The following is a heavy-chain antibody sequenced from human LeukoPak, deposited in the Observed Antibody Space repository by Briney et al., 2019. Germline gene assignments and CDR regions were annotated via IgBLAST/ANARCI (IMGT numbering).Heavy chain of an antibody. V-gene: IGHV3-30-3*01. CDR2: ISYDGSNK. Sequence: SGGSLRLSCAASGFTFSSYAMHWVRQAPGKGLEWVAVISYDGSNKYYADSVKGRFTISRDNSKNTLYLQMNSLRAEDTAIYYCAKGSSVVVVTATNAWGQGILVTVSS. J-gene: IGHJ5*02. D-gene: IGHD2-21*02. CDR1: GFTFSSYA. CDR3: AKGSSVVVVTATNA.